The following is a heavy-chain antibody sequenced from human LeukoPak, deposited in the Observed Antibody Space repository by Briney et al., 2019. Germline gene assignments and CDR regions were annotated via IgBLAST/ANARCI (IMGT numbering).Heavy chain of an antibody. D-gene: IGHD5-18*01. CDR2: ISGSGGST. CDR3: AKGRWIQLCPFDY. J-gene: IGHJ4*02. V-gene: IGHV3-23*01. Sequence: GGSLRLSCAASGFTFSSYAMSWVRQAPGKGLEWVSAISGSGGSTYYAESVKGRFTISRDNSKNTLYLQMNSLRAEDTAVYYCAKGRWIQLCPFDYWGQGTLVTVSS. CDR1: GFTFSSYA.